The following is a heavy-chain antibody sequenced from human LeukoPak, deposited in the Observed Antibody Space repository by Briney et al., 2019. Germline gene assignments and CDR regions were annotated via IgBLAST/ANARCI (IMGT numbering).Heavy chain of an antibody. CDR2: ISGSGGST. V-gene: IGHV3-23*01. Sequence: GGSLRLSCAASGFTFSSYAMSWVRQAPGKGLEWVSAISGSGGSTYYADSVKGRFTISRDNSKNTLYLQMNSLRAEDTAVYYCARSDYGSGSPSDFWGQGTLVTVSS. CDR3: ARSDYGSGSPSDF. J-gene: IGHJ4*02. D-gene: IGHD3-10*01. CDR1: GFTFSSYA.